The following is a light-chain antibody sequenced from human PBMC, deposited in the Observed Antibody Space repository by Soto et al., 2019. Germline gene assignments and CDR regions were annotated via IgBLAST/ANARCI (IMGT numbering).Light chain of an antibody. CDR1: RSLLHTDGYNY. CDR3: MQALQTPIT. CDR2: LGS. V-gene: IGKV2-28*01. Sequence: DIVMTQSPLSLSVTPGEPASISCRSSRSLLHTDGYNYLDWYLQKPGQSPQLLIYLGSNRAAGVPDRFSGSVSGTDFALKISRVEVEDVGVYYCMQALQTPITFGQGTRLEI. J-gene: IGKJ5*01.